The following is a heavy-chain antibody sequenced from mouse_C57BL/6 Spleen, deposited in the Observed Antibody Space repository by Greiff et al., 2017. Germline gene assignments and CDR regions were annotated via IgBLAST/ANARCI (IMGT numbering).Heavy chain of an antibody. CDR2: LNPSTGGT. V-gene: IGHV1-53*01. CDR1: GYTFTSYW. Sequence: QVQLQQPGTELVKPGASVTLSCKASGYTFTSYWMHWVKQRPGQGLEWIGNLNPSTGGTNYNEQFKSKATLTVDKSSSTAYMQLSSLTSEDSAVYYCARLDYEYGGGYFDYWGQGTTLTVSS. J-gene: IGHJ2*01. D-gene: IGHD2-4*01. CDR3: ARLDYEYGGGYFDY.